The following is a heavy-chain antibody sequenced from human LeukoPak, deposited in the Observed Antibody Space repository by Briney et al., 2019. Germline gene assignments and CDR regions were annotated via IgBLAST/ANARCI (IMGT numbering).Heavy chain of an antibody. D-gene: IGHD4-17*01. CDR1: GFTVSSNY. CDR3: AREMTTVTSFDY. CDR2: IYSGGST. V-gene: IGHV3-66*01. J-gene: IGHJ4*02. Sequence: GGSLRLSCAAFGFTVSSNYMSWVRQAPGKGLEWVSVIYSGGSTYYADSVKGRFTISRDNSKNTLYLQMNSLRAEDTAVYYCAREMTTVTSFDYWGQGTLVTVSS.